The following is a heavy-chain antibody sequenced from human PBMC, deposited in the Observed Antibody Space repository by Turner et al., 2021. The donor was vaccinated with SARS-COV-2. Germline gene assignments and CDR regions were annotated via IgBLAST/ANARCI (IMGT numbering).Heavy chain of an antibody. D-gene: IGHD3-22*01. CDR3: VRDKDSSDYYY. V-gene: IGHV3-21*01. CDR1: GFTFSSYS. Sequence: EVQLVESGGGLVKPGGSLSLSCAASGFTFSSYSMNWVRQAPGKGLEWVSSITSSDTYYADSVKGRFTISRDNAKNSLYLQTNSLRAEDTAVYYCVRDKDSSDYYYWGQGTLVTVSS. J-gene: IGHJ4*02. CDR2: ITSSDT.